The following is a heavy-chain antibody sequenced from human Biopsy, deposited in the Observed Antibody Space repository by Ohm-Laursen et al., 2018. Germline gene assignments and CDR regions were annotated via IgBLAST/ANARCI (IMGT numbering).Heavy chain of an antibody. D-gene: IGHD5/OR15-5a*01. CDR3: AKDLSVYYYYGIDV. CDR1: GFTFRTYG. Sequence: SLSLSCASSGFTFRTYGMHWVRLAPGTGLEWVAVISYDQITKHYEDPVRGRFTISRDNSKNTLYLQVNSLRAEDTAVYYCAKDLSVYYYYGIDVWGQGTTVTVSS. CDR2: ISYDQITK. J-gene: IGHJ6*02. V-gene: IGHV3-30*18.